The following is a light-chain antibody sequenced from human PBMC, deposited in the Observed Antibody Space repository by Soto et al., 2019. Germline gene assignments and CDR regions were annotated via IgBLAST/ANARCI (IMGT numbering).Light chain of an antibody. CDR3: QQLNSYPQT. CDR2: HAS. V-gene: IGKV1-5*01. Sequence: DIQMTQSPSTLSASVGDRVTITCRASQSISSWLAWYQQKPGTAPKLLIYHASTLESGVPSRFSGSGSGTDFTLTISSLQPEDFATYYCQQLNSYPQTFGQGTKVDIK. CDR1: QSISSW. J-gene: IGKJ1*01.